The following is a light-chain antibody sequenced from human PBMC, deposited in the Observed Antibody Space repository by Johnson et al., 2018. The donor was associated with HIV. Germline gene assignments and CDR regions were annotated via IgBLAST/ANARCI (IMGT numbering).Light chain of an antibody. V-gene: IGLV1-51*01. CDR2: DNN. J-gene: IGLJ1*01. CDR3: GTGDSSLIAGFDV. Sequence: QSVLTQPPSVSAAPGQKVTISCSGSSSNIGNNYVSWYQQLPGTAPKLLIYDNNKRPSGIPDRFSGSKSGTSATLGITGLQTGADADYYCGTGDSSLIAGFDVFGTGTKVTVL. CDR1: SSNIGNNY.